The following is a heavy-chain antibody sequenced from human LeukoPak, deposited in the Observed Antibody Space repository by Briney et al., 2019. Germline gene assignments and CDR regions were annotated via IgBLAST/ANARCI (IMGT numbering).Heavy chain of an antibody. CDR2: NYHSGST. CDR1: GYSISSGYY. Sequence: SETLSLTCAVSGYSISSGYYWGWIRQPPGEGLEWIGSNYHSGSTYYNPSLKSRVTISVDTSKNQFSLKLSSVTAADTAVYYCARRLVVLQGFDYWAQGTLVTVSS. J-gene: IGHJ4*02. V-gene: IGHV4-38-2*01. D-gene: IGHD3-16*02. CDR3: ARRLVVLQGFDY.